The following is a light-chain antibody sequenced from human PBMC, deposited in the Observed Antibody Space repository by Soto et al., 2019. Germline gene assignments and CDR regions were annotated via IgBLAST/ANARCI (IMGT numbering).Light chain of an antibody. J-gene: IGKJ1*01. CDR3: HQYGMPPQT. CDR1: QSVSSY. V-gene: IGKV3-20*01. CDR2: DAS. Sequence: EIVLTQSPDTLSLSPGERTTLSYRASQSVSSYLAWFQQKPGQAPRLLIYDASRRDIGVPDSFSGSGSGTDFTLTISGLEPEDFAVHFCHQYGMPPQTFGQGSKVDIK.